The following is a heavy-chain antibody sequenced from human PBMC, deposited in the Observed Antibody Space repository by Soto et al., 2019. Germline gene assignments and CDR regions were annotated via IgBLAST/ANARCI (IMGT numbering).Heavy chain of an antibody. CDR1: GGTFSSYA. CDR3: ARYEPPDPGIAVAGNDYYYGMDV. D-gene: IGHD6-19*01. CDR2: IIPIFGTA. J-gene: IGHJ6*02. Sequence: QVQLVQSGAEVKKPGSSVKVSCKASGGTFSSYAISWVRQAPGQGLEWMGGIIPIFGTANYAQKFQGRVTITADESTSTAYMELSSLRSEDTAVYYCARYEPPDPGIAVAGNDYYYGMDVWGQGTTVTVSS. V-gene: IGHV1-69*01.